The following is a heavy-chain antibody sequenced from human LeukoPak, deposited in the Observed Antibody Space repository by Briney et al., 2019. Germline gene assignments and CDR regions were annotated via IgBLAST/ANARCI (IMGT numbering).Heavy chain of an antibody. J-gene: IGHJ4*02. CDR1: GGTFISYA. Sequence: ASVKVSCKASGGTFISYAISWVRQAPGQGLEWMGGIIPIFGTANYAQKFQGRVTITADESTSTAYMELSSLRSEDTAVYYRARDSQTGTTLFDYWGQGTLVTVSS. V-gene: IGHV1-69*13. CDR3: ARDSQTGTTLFDY. CDR2: IIPIFGTA. D-gene: IGHD1-7*01.